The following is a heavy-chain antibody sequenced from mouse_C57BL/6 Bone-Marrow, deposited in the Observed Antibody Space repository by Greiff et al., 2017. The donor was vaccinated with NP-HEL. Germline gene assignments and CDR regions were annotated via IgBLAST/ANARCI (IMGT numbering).Heavy chain of an antibody. CDR1: GFNIKNTY. D-gene: IGHD3-2*02. Sequence: EVQGVESVAELVRPGASVKLSCTASGFNIKNTYMHWVKQRPEQGLEWIGRIDPANGNTKYAPKFQGKATITADTSSNTAYLQLSSLTSEDTAIYYCARSRTAQATYYFDYWGQGTTLTVSS. V-gene: IGHV14-3*01. CDR3: ARSRTAQATYYFDY. CDR2: IDPANGNT. J-gene: IGHJ2*01.